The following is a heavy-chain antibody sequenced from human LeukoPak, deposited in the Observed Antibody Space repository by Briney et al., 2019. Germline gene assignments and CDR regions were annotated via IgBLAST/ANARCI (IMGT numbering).Heavy chain of an antibody. D-gene: IGHD1-14*01. CDR2: IIPIFGTA. Sequence: SVKVSCKASGGTFSSYAISWVRQAPGQGLEWMGGIIPIFGTANYAQKFQGRVTITADESTSTAYMELSSLRSEDTAVYYCARDDNVSYYFDYWGQGTMVTVSS. J-gene: IGHJ4*02. CDR3: ARDDNVSYYFDY. V-gene: IGHV1-69*01. CDR1: GGTFSSYA.